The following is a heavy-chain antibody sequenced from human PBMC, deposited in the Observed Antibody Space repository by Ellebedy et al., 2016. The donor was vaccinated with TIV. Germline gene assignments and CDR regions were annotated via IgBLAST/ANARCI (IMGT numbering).Heavy chain of an antibody. V-gene: IGHV4-59*08. CDR3: ARWFGELLYVRWFDP. D-gene: IGHD3-10*01. J-gene: IGHJ5*02. CDR2: IYYSGST. Sequence: SETLSLTCTVSGGSISSYYWSWIRQPPGKGLEWIGYIYYSGSTNYNPSLKSRVTISVDTSKNQFSLKLSSVTAADTAVYYCARWFGELLYVRWFDPWGQGTLVTVSS. CDR1: GGSISSYY.